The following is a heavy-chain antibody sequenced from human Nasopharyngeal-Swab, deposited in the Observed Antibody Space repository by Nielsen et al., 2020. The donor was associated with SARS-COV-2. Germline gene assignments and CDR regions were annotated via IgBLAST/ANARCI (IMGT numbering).Heavy chain of an antibody. Sequence: ASVKVSCKASGYTFTSYGISWVRQAPGQGFEWMGWISAYNGNTNYAQKLQGRVTMTTDTSTSTAYMELRSLRSDDTAVYYCARESSIAVAGAIFDYWGQGTLVTVSS. CDR1: GYTFTSYG. J-gene: IGHJ4*02. V-gene: IGHV1-18*01. CDR2: ISAYNGNT. D-gene: IGHD6-19*01. CDR3: ARESSIAVAGAIFDY.